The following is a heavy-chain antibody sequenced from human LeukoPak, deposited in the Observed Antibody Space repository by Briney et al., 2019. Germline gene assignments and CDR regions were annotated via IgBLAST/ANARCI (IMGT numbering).Heavy chain of an antibody. D-gene: IGHD6-6*01. CDR2: ISAYNGNT. V-gene: IGHV1-18*01. CDR3: ARGADWQLLEYYYYYMDV. Sequence: VASVKVSCKASGYTFNRYGISWVRQAPGQGLEWMGWISAYNGNTKYSQKVQGRVTMTTDTSTSTAYMELRSLRSDDTAVYYCARGADWQLLEYYYYYMDVWGKGTTVTVSS. J-gene: IGHJ6*03. CDR1: GYTFNRYG.